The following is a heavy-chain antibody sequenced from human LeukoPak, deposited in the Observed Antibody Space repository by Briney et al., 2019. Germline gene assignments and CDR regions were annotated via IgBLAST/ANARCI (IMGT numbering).Heavy chain of an antibody. CDR1: GFTFGTYA. D-gene: IGHD6-13*01. V-gene: IGHV3-23*01. CDR2: ISGSGANT. Sequence: GGSLRLSCAASGFTFGTYAMSWVRQAPGQGLEWVSAISGSGANTYYADSVQGRFIISRDNSKNTLYLQMNSLRAEDTAVYYCAKDASSWRGYYDYWGQGTLVTVSS. J-gene: IGHJ4*02. CDR3: AKDASSWRGYYDY.